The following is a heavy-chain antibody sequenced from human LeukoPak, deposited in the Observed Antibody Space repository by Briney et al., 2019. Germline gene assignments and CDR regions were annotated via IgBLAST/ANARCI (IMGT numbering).Heavy chain of an antibody. D-gene: IGHD3-9*01. CDR1: GYTFTSYY. J-gene: IGHJ3*02. Sequence: ASVKISCQASGYTFTSYYVHWVRQAPGQGLEWMGIINPSGGSTNYALQFQGRVTMTRDTSTSTVYMELSSLRSEDTAVYYCARQYFDHNDAFDIWGQGTMVTVSS. CDR3: ARQYFDHNDAFDI. V-gene: IGHV1-46*01. CDR2: INPSGGST.